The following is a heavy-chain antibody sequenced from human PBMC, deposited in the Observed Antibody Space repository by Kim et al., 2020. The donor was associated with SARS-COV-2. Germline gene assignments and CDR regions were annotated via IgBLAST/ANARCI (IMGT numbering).Heavy chain of an antibody. Sequence: GGSLRLSCTASGFIFGDYAMSWVRQAPGKGLEWVSGITWNSGNIGYADSVKGRFTISRDNAKNSLYLQMNSLRPEDMAFYYCAKAGSKTGWDFDYWGQGTLVTVSS. CDR3: AKAGSKTGWDFDY. J-gene: IGHJ4*02. D-gene: IGHD6-19*01. CDR1: GFIFGDYA. CDR2: ITWNSGNI. V-gene: IGHV3-9*03.